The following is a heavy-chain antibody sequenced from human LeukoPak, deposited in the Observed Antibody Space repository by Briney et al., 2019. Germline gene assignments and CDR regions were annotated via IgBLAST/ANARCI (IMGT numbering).Heavy chain of an antibody. CDR3: AKDRSGSYYIYGMDV. D-gene: IGHD1-26*01. Sequence: GGSLRLSCAASGFTFSSYAMSWVRQAPGKGLEWVSAISGSGGSTYYADSVKGRFTISRDNSKNTLYLQMNSLRAEDTAVYYCAKDRSGSYYIYGMDVWGQETTVTVSS. CDR2: ISGSGGST. V-gene: IGHV3-23*01. CDR1: GFTFSSYA. J-gene: IGHJ6*02.